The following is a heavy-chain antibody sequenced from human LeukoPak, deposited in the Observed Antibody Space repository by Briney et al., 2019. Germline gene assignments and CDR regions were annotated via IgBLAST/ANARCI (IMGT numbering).Heavy chain of an antibody. D-gene: IGHD1-26*01. CDR2: INQDGRET. J-gene: IGHJ5*02. CDR1: AFSFSNYW. CDR3: ARVWVGSFDP. V-gene: IGHV3-7*01. Sequence: GGSLRLSCVASAFSFSNYWMTWVRQAPGKGLEWVANINQDGRETHYVDSVKGRFTIFGDNAKNSLYLQMNTLTNEDTAVYYCARVWVGSFDPWGRGTLVTVSS.